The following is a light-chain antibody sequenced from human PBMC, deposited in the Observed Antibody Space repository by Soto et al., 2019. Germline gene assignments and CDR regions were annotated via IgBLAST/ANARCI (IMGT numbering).Light chain of an antibody. CDR3: SSYTSSSTYV. J-gene: IGLJ1*01. Sequence: CVLTQPASVSGSPGQSIAISCTGTSSDVGAYNSVSWYQQHPGRAPKLMIHDVSDRPSGVSNRFSGSKSGNTASLTISGLQAEDEADYYCSSYTSSSTYVFGTGTKVTVL. CDR2: DVS. V-gene: IGLV2-14*03. CDR1: SSDVGAYNS.